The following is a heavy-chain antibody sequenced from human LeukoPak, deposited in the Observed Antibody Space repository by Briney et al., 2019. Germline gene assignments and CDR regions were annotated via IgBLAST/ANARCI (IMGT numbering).Heavy chain of an antibody. J-gene: IGHJ4*02. V-gene: IGHV1-8*02. CDR3: ARTSGHYYDSSGYHY. CDR2: MNPNSGNT. D-gene: IGHD3-22*01. CDR1: SYTFTNYG. Sequence: GASVKVSCKASSYTFTNYGITWVRQATGQGLEWMGWMNPNSGNTGYAQKFQGRVTMTRNTSISTAYMELSSLRSEDTAVYYCARTSGHYYDSSGYHYWGQGTLVTVSS.